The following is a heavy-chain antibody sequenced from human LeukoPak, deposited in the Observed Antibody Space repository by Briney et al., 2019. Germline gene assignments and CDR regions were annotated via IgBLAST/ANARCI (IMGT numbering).Heavy chain of an antibody. J-gene: IGHJ4*02. CDR3: ARANRAVAGSFDY. CDR2: ISSSSSYI. CDR1: GFTFSNYA. V-gene: IGHV3-21*01. D-gene: IGHD6-19*01. Sequence: GGSLRLSCAASGFTFSNYAMNWVRQAPGKGLEWVSSISSSSSYIYYADSVKGRFTISRDNAKNSLYLQMNSLRAEDTAVYYCARANRAVAGSFDYWGQGTLVTVSP.